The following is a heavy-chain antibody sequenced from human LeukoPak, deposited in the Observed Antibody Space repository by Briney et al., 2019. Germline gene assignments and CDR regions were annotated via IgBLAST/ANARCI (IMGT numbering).Heavy chain of an antibody. CDR2: IIPIFGTA. V-gene: IGHV1-69*13. J-gene: IGHJ4*02. CDR3: ARGRPWLQLPFDY. Sequence: SVKVSCKASGGTFSSYAISWVRQAPGQGLEWMGGIIPIFGTASYAQKFQGRVTITADESTSTAYMELSSLRSEDTAVYYCARGRPWLQLPFDYWGQGTLVTVSS. D-gene: IGHD5-24*01. CDR1: GGTFSSYA.